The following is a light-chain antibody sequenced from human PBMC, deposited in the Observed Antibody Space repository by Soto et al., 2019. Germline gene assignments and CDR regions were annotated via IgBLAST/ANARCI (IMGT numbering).Light chain of an antibody. CDR3: GAWDSSLHAGV. J-gene: IGLJ2*01. CDR2: DNN. Sequence: QSVLTQPPSVSAAPGQKVTISCSGSNSNIGNNYVSWYQQFPGTAPKVLIYDNNKRPSGIPDRFSGSKSATSATLVITGLQTGDEADYYCGAWDSSLHAGVFGGGTKLNVL. V-gene: IGLV1-51*01. CDR1: NSNIGNNY.